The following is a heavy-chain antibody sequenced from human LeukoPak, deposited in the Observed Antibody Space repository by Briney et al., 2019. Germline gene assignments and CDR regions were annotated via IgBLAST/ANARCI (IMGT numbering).Heavy chain of an antibody. CDR1: GGSFSGYY. D-gene: IGHD3-22*01. J-gene: IGHJ5*02. CDR2: INHSRST. Sequence: PSETLSLTCAVYGGSFSGYYWSWIRQPPGKGLEWIGEINHSRSTNYNPSLKSRVTISVDTSKNQFSLKLSSVTAADTAVYYCARRITVYYYDSSGYSDWFDPWGQGTLVTVSS. V-gene: IGHV4-34*01. CDR3: ARRITVYYYDSSGYSDWFDP.